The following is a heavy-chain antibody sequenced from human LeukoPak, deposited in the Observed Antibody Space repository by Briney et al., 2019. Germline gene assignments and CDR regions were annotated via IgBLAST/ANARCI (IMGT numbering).Heavy chain of an antibody. Sequence: GGSLRLSCAASGFGISSYGMSWVRQAPGKGLEWVSAISGSGGSTYYADSVKGRFTISRDNSKNTLYLQMNSLRAEDTAVYYCAKDLLLSSSGLTHAFDIWGQGTMVTVSS. CDR2: ISGSGGST. CDR3: AKDLLLSSSGLTHAFDI. CDR1: GFGISSYG. V-gene: IGHV3-23*01. D-gene: IGHD3-22*01. J-gene: IGHJ3*02.